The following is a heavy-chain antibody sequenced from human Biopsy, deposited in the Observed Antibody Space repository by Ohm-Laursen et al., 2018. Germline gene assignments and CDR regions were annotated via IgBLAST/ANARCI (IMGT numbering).Heavy chain of an antibody. CDR3: ARLYRLDDYWNDDPPDAFDV. D-gene: IGHD1-1*01. CDR1: GDSISSYY. V-gene: IGHV4-59*07. CDR2: ISKGGDT. Sequence: SDTLSLTCTVSGDSISSYYWSWIRQPPGKGLEWIGFISKGGDTTYNPSLRGRVAISVDTSKNQFSLKLSSVTAADTAIFFCARLYRLDDYWNDDPPDAFDVWGQGTRVTVSS. J-gene: IGHJ3*01.